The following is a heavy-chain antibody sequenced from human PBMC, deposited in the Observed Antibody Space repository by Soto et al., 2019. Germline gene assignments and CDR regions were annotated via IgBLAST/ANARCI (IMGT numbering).Heavy chain of an antibody. Sequence: PGGSLRLSCAASGFTLSNYVMNWVHQAPGKGLELVSTISAGGGRTYYADSVKGRFTISRDNSKNTLYLQMNSLRAEDTAVYYCTKGYYYDTCGYFDSWGQGTLVTVSS. CDR3: TKGYYYDTCGYFDS. V-gene: IGHV3-23*01. D-gene: IGHD3-22*01. CDR1: GFTLSNYV. J-gene: IGHJ4*02. CDR2: ISAGGGRT.